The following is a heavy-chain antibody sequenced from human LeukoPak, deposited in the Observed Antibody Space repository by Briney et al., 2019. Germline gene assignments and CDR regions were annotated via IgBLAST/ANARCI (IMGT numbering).Heavy chain of an antibody. J-gene: IGHJ5*02. CDR1: GGSVSSGNYY. Sequence: PSETQSLTCTVSGGSVSSGNYYWSWIRQHPGKGLEWIGYVSHSGPTDINPSLKSRATIAVDTSTNQFSLRLTSVTAADTAIYYCAPDTRLRGTNWFDPWGQGTLVTVSS. D-gene: IGHD4-17*01. CDR3: APDTRLRGTNWFDP. CDR2: VSHSGPT. V-gene: IGHV4-30-4*01.